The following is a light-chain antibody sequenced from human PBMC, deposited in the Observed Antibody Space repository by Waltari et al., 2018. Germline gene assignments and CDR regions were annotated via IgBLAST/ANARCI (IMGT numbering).Light chain of an antibody. V-gene: IGLV1-36*01. CDR3: STWDDSLNAWV. Sequence: QSVLTQPPSVSEAPRQRVTLSCSGRSSNIGKNGVNWSQHLPGEAPKLLIFFDDLLPSGVSDRFSGSKSGTSASLAISGLQPQDEADYYCSTWDDSLNAWVFGGGTKLTVL. J-gene: IGLJ3*02. CDR2: FDD. CDR1: SSNIGKNG.